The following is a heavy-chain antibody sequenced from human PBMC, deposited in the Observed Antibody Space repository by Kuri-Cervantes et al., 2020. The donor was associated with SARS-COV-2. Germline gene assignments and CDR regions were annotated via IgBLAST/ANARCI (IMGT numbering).Heavy chain of an antibody. V-gene: IGHV3-38-3*01. CDR3: AKSGYGGKIAAAGSGYFDY. CDR2: ISGGST. CDR1: GFTVSSNE. D-gene: IGHD6-13*01. J-gene: IGHJ4*02. Sequence: GESLKISCAASGFTVSSNEMSWVRQAPGKGLEWVSSISGGSTYYADSRKGRFTISRDNSKNTLHLQMNSLRAEDTAVYYCAKSGYGGKIAAAGSGYFDYWGQGTLVTVSS.